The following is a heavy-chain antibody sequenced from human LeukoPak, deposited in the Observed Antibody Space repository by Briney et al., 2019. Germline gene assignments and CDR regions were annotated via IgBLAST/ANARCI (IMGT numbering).Heavy chain of an antibody. CDR3: ARGGDAFDI. Sequence: PGGSLRLSCAASGFTFSSYAMSWIRQPPGKGLEWIGEINHSGSTNYNPSLKSRVTISVDTSKNQFSLKLSSVTAADTAVYYCARGGDAFDIWGQGTMVTVSS. CDR1: GFTFSSYA. J-gene: IGHJ3*02. CDR2: INHSGST. V-gene: IGHV4-34*01.